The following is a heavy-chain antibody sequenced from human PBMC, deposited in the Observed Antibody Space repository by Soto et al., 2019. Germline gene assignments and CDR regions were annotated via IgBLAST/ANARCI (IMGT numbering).Heavy chain of an antibody. CDR3: ARVASYYYSFNDYYYYVLDF. Sequence: SQTLSLTCAISGDSVSSNSAAWNWIRQSPSRGLEWLGRTYYRSKWYNDYAVSVKSRITINPDTSKNQFSLQLNSVTPEDTAVYYCARVASYYYSFNDYYYYVLDFCGQGTTVTVSS. CDR2: TYYRSKWYN. D-gene: IGHD3-22*01. J-gene: IGHJ6*02. CDR1: GDSVSSNSAA. V-gene: IGHV6-1*01.